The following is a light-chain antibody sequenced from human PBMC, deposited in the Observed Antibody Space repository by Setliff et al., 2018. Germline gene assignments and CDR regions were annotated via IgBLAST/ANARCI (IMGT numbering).Light chain of an antibody. CDR2: DVN. CDR1: SSDVGTSYNY. J-gene: IGLJ1*01. CDR3: CSYTSSDTYV. V-gene: IGLV2-14*03. Sequence: QSVLTQPASVSGSPGQSITISCTGTSSDVGTSYNYVSWYQQHPGKAPKLMIYDVNKRPSGVSNRFSGSKSGNTASLTISGLQPEDEADYYCCSYTSSDTYVFGMGTKVTV.